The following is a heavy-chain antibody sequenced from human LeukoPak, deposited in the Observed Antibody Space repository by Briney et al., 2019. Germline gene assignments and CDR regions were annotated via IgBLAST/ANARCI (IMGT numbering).Heavy chain of an antibody. Sequence: ASVNVSCKASGYIFTGYYMHWVRQAPGQRLEWMGWINPNSGGTNYAQKFQGRVTMTRDTSISTAYMELSRLRSDDTAVYFCARKGDYDILTAWEYWGQGTLVTVSS. D-gene: IGHD3-9*01. J-gene: IGHJ4*02. CDR2: INPNSGGT. CDR3: ARKGDYDILTAWEY. V-gene: IGHV1-2*02. CDR1: GYIFTGYY.